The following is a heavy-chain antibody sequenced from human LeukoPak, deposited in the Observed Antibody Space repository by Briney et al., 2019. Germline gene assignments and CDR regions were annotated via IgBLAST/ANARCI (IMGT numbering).Heavy chain of an antibody. CDR3: AKTGSIAVSLGY. D-gene: IGHD6-19*01. CDR2: IPYDGSNK. J-gene: IGHJ4*02. CDR1: GFTFSSYG. Sequence: GRSLRLSCAASGFTFSSYGMHWVRQAPGKGLEWVAVIPYDGSNKYYADSVKGRFTISRDNSKNTLYLQMNSLRAEDTAVYYCAKTGSIAVSLGYWGQGTLVTVSS. V-gene: IGHV3-30*18.